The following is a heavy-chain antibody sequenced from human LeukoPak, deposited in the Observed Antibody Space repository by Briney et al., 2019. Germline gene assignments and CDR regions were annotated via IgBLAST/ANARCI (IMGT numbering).Heavy chain of an antibody. J-gene: IGHJ4*02. CDR1: GYTFTDYY. CDR3: ARGRSSNWYPPFDY. D-gene: IGHD6-13*01. Sequence: GASVKVSCKASGYTFTDYYTHWLRQAPGQGLEWMGWINPNSGGTNYAQKFQGRVTMTRDTSISTAYMELSRLRSDDTAVYYCARGRSSNWYPPFDYWGQGTLVTVSS. V-gene: IGHV1-2*02. CDR2: INPNSGGT.